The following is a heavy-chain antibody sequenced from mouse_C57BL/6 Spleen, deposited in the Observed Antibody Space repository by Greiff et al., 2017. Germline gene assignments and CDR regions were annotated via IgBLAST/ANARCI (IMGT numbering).Heavy chain of an antibody. J-gene: IGHJ4*01. CDR3: AKGDGWLLRGDYYAMDY. CDR2: IDPSDSYT. CDR1: GYTFTSYW. Sequence: QVQLKQPGAELVKPGASVKLSCKASGYTFTSYWMQWVKQRPGQGLEWIGEIDPSDSYTNYNQKFKGKATLTVDTSSSTAYMQLSSLTSEDSAVYYCAKGDGWLLRGDYYAMDYWGQGTSVTVSS. V-gene: IGHV1-50*01. D-gene: IGHD2-3*01.